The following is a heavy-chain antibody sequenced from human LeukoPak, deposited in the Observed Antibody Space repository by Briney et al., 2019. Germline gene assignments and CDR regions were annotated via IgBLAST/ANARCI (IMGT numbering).Heavy chain of an antibody. D-gene: IGHD3-9*01. CDR3: ARDPGYAIYYFDY. CDR2: ISGNGAST. Sequence: GGSLRLSCAASGFTFRTYAVSWVRQAPGKGLEWVSTISGNGASTYYADSVRGRFTISRDNSKNTLYLQMNSLRAEDTAVYYCARDPGYAIYYFDYWGQGTLATVSS. J-gene: IGHJ4*02. V-gene: IGHV3-23*01. CDR1: GFTFRTYA.